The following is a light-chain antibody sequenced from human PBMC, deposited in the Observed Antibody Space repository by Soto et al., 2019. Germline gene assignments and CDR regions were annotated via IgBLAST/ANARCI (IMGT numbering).Light chain of an antibody. Sequence: DIQMTQSPSTLSASVGDIITITCRASQSISSWLAWYQQKPGKAPKLLIYAASSLQSGVPSRFSGSGSGTDFTLTISSLQPEDFATYYCQQSYSTPITFGQGTRLEIK. J-gene: IGKJ5*01. CDR3: QQSYSTPIT. V-gene: IGKV1-39*01. CDR2: AAS. CDR1: QSISSW.